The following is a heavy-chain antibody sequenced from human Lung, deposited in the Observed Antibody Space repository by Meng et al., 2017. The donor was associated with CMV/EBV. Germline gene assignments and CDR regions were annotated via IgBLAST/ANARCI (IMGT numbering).Heavy chain of an antibody. CDR1: GFTFSSYA. Sequence: LSLTCAASGFTFSSYALSWVRQAPGKGLEWVSAISGSGGSTYYADSVKGRFTISRDNSKNTLYVQMHSLRAEDTAVYFCAMGQFYEFRGDYQRLFDYWGQGTLVTVSS. V-gene: IGHV3-23*01. D-gene: IGHD3-3*01. J-gene: IGHJ4*02. CDR3: AMGQFYEFRGDYQRLFDY. CDR2: ISGSGGST.